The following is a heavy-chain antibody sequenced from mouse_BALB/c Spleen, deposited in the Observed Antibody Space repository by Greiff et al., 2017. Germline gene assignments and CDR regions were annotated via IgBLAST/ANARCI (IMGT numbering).Heavy chain of an antibody. D-gene: IGHD2-4*01. CDR2: IRLKSNNYAT. Sequence: EVQLVESGGGLVQPGGSMKLSCVASGFTFSNYWMNWVRQSPEKGLEWVAEIRLKSNNYATHYAESVKGRFTISRDDSKSSVYLQMNNLRAEDTGIYYCTPHYDYDGFAYWGQGTLVTVSA. CDR1: GFTFSNYW. J-gene: IGHJ3*01. CDR3: TPHYDYDGFAY. V-gene: IGHV6-6*02.